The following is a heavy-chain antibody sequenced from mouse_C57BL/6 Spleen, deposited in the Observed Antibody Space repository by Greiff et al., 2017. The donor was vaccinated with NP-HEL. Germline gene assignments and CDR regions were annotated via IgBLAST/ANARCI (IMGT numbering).Heavy chain of an antibody. J-gene: IGHJ2*01. V-gene: IGHV5-9-1*02. CDR2: ISSGGDYI. Sequence: VESGEGLVKPGGSLKLSCAASGFTFSSYAMSWVRQTPEKRLEWVAYISSGGDYIYYADTVKGRFTISRDNARNTLYLQMSSLKSEDTAMYYCTRGFDYGSSYEGGYYFDYWGQGTTLTVSS. CDR1: GFTFSSYA. CDR3: TRGFDYGSSYEGGYYFDY. D-gene: IGHD1-1*01.